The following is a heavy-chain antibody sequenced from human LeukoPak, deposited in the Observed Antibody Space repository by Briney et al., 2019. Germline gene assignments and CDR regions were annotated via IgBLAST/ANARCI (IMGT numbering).Heavy chain of an antibody. D-gene: IGHD3-3*01. J-gene: IGHJ5*02. CDR2: ISAYNGNT. Sequence: ASVKVSCKASGYTFSSYGISWVRQAPGQGLGWMGWISAYNGNTNYAQKLQGRVTMTTDTSTSTAYMELRSLRSDDTAVYYCATTPRRSGLPFDPWGQGTLVTVSS. CDR1: GYTFSSYG. CDR3: ATTPRRSGLPFDP. V-gene: IGHV1-18*01.